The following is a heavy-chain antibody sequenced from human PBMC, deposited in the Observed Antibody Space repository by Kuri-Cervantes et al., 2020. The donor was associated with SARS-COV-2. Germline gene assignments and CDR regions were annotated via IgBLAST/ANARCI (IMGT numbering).Heavy chain of an antibody. Sequence: GSLRLSCAVYGGSFSGYNWTWIRQAPGKGLIWIGEINDRGGTNSNPSVKSRVTISVDTSKNQFSLRLTSVTAADTGVYYCARGPFYYYYGLDVWGQGTTVTVSS. J-gene: IGHJ6*02. V-gene: IGHV4-34*01. CDR1: GGSFSGYN. CDR2: INDRGGT. CDR3: ARGPFYYYYGLDV.